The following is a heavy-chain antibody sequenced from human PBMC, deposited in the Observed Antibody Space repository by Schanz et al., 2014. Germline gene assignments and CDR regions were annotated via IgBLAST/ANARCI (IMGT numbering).Heavy chain of an antibody. J-gene: IGHJ4*02. CDR1: GYIFTSYS. Sequence: QVQLVQSGAEVKKPGASVKVSCKASGYIFTSYSMHWMRQAPGQGLEWLGRFTHISQKFQGRVTMTRDTSSTTAYMELNSLRSDDTAVYYCVRELSGGTFDYWGQGALVTVSS. V-gene: IGHV1-2*06. CDR3: VRELSGGTFDY. D-gene: IGHD1-1*01. CDR2: FT.